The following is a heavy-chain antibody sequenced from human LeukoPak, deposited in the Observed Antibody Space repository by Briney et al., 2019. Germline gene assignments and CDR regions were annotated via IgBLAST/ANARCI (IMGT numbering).Heavy chain of an antibody. CDR2: VSHSGIT. Sequence: PSETLSLTCTASGFSISSDYYWGWIRQPPGKGLEWLGSVSHSGITYYNSSLNSRVTISVDTSKNHFSLTVNSVTAADTAVYYCARLVIPWGQGILATVSS. CDR3: ARLVIP. V-gene: IGHV4-38-2*02. J-gene: IGHJ5*02. D-gene: IGHD3-10*01. CDR1: GFSISSDYY.